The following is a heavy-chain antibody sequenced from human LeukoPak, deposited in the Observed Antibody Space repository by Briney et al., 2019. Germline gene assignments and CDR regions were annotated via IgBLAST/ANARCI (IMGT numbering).Heavy chain of an antibody. Sequence: GSLRLSCSASGFTFSSYAMHWVRQAPGKGLEYVSAISSNGGSTYYADSVKGSFTISRDNSKNTLYLQMSSLRAEDTAVYYCVKDLGQQWLVSYFDYWGQGTLVTVSS. J-gene: IGHJ4*02. CDR3: VKDLGQQWLVSYFDY. D-gene: IGHD6-19*01. V-gene: IGHV3-64D*06. CDR2: ISSNGGST. CDR1: GFTFSSYA.